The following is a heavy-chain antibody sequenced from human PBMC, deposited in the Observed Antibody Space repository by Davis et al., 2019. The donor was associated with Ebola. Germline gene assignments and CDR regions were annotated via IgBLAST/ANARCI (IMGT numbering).Heavy chain of an antibody. CDR1: GFTFSGSA. CDR2: IRSKANSYAT. D-gene: IGHD2-2*02. Sequence: GGSLRLSCAASGFTFSGSAMHWVRQASGKGLEWVGRIRSKANSYATAYAASVKGRFTISRDDSKNTAYLQMNSLKTEDTAVYYCTRHVGYCSSTSCYTKAFDIWGQGTMVTVSS. J-gene: IGHJ3*02. CDR3: TRHVGYCSSTSCYTKAFDI. V-gene: IGHV3-73*01.